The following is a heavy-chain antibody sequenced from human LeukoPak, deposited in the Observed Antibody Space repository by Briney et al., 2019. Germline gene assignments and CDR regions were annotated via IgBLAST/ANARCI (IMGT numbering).Heavy chain of an antibody. D-gene: IGHD6-13*01. CDR3: VKDGGRDTAAAYY. Sequence: GGSLRLSCAASGFTFDDYAMHWVRRAPGKGLEWVSGILRNSGSIGYADSVKGRLTISRDDAKNSLYLQMNSLRAEDTALYYCVKDGGRDTAAAYYWGQGTLVSVSS. CDR2: ILRNSGSI. CDR1: GFTFDDYA. J-gene: IGHJ4*02. V-gene: IGHV3-9*01.